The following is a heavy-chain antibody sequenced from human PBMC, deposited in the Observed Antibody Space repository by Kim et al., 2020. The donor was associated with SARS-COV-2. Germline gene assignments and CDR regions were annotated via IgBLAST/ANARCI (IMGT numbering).Heavy chain of an antibody. Sequence: SYADSVKGRFTISRDNAKNTLYLQMNSLRAEDTAVYYCARGRIAAAGLYYWGQETLVTVSS. CDR3: ARGRIAAAGLYY. V-gene: IGHV3-74*01. D-gene: IGHD6-13*01. J-gene: IGHJ4*02.